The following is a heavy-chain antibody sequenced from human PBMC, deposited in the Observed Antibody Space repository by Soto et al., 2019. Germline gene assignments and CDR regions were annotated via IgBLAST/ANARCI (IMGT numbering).Heavy chain of an antibody. V-gene: IGHV1-69*01. CDR2: IIPIFGTA. J-gene: IGHJ4*02. CDR1: GGTFSSYA. CDR3: ARGAFGYSYAACY. D-gene: IGHD5-18*01. Sequence: QVQLVQSGAEVKKPGSSVKVSCKASGGTFSSYAISWVRQAPGQGLELMGGIIPIFGTANYAQKVQRRVTITADESTSTAYMELSSLISEDTAVYYCARGAFGYSYAACYWGQGTLVTVSS.